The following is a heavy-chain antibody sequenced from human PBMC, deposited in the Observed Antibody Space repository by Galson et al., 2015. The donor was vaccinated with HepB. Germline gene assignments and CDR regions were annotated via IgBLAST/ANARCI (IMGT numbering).Heavy chain of an antibody. CDR1: GDSVSSNSAA. V-gene: IGHV6-1*01. CDR2: TYYTSKWYH. CDR3: ASGRSGSYHFYYGMDV. J-gene: IGHJ6*02. D-gene: IGHD1-26*01. Sequence: CAISGDSVSSNSAAWNWIRQSPSRGLEWLGRTYYTSKWYHDYEVSVKSRITINPDTSKNQFSLQLISVTPEDTAVYYCASGRSGSYHFYYGMDVWGQGTTVTVSS.